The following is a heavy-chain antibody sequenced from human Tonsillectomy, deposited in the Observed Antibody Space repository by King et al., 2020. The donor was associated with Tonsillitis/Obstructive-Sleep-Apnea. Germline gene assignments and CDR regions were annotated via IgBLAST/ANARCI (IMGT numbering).Heavy chain of an antibody. Sequence: QLVQSGAEVQKPGASVKVSCKASGYIFIGYYMHWVRQAPGQGLEWMGWINPNSGGTNYAQKFQGRVTMTRDTSISTVYMELSGLRSDDTAVYFCAREKGVVAATNYWFDPWGQGTLVTVSS. J-gene: IGHJ5*02. CDR1: GYIFIGYY. CDR3: AREKGVVAATNYWFDP. D-gene: IGHD2-15*01. V-gene: IGHV1-2*02. CDR2: INPNSGGT.